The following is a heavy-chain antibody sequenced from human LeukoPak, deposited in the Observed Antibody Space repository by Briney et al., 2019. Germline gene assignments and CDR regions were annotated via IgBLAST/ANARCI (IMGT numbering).Heavy chain of an antibody. V-gene: IGHV1-46*01. Sequence: ASVKVSFKASGYTFTSYYMHWVRQAPGQGLEWMGIINPSGGSTSYAQKFQGRVTMTRDTSTSTVYMELSSLRSEDTAVYYCASLTYYYGSGSYTAAAWGQGTLVTVSS. CDR1: GYTFTSYY. CDR3: ASLTYYYGSGSYTAAA. J-gene: IGHJ5*02. CDR2: INPSGGST. D-gene: IGHD3-10*01.